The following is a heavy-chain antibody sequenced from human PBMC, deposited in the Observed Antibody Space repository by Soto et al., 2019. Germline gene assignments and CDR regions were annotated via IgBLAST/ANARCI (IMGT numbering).Heavy chain of an antibody. CDR3: ARGKTAVVPAQYYYYYYGMDV. Sequence: PSETLSLTCTVSGGSISSGGYYWSWIRQHPGKGLEWIGYIYYSGSTYYNPSLKSRVTISVDTSKNQFSLKLSSVTAADTAVHYCARGKTAVVPAQYYYYYYGMDVWGQGTTVTVSS. CDR2: IYYSGST. V-gene: IGHV4-31*03. J-gene: IGHJ6*02. D-gene: IGHD2-2*01. CDR1: GGSISSGGYY.